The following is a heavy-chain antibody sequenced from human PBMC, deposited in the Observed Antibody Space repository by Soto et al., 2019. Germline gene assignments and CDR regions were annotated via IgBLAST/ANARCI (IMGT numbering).Heavy chain of an antibody. Sequence: PGGSLRLSCTASRFSFHSYGMHWVRQAPGKGLEWVSGISWNSGSIGYADSVKGRFTISRDNAKNSLYLQMNSLRAEDTALYYCAKDRTVTTQYYFDYWGQGTLVTVSS. CDR2: ISWNSGSI. D-gene: IGHD4-17*01. V-gene: IGHV3-9*01. J-gene: IGHJ4*02. CDR3: AKDRTVTTQYYFDY. CDR1: RFSFHSYG.